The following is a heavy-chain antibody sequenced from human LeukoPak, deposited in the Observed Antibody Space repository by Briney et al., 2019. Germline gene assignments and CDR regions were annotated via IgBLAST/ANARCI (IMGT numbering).Heavy chain of an antibody. D-gene: IGHD3-22*01. V-gene: IGHV3-15*07. CDR1: GFTFSNAW. CDR2: IRSNSDGGTI. Sequence: GGSLRLSCATSGFTFSNAWMYWVRQAPGKGLEWVGRIRSNSDGGTIDYAAPVKGRFTLSRDDSKTTLYLQMNSLQTEDTAVYYCATDFYDSTWGQGTLVTVSS. J-gene: IGHJ5*02. CDR3: ATDFYDST.